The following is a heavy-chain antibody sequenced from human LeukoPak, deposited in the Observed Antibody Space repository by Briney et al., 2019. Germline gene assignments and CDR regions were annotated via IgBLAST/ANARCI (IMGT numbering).Heavy chain of an antibody. J-gene: IGHJ4*02. CDR1: GGTFSSYA. CDR2: IIPIFGTA. V-gene: IGHV1-69*13. D-gene: IGHD3-22*01. CDR3: AREYYYDSSAYRGGFDY. Sequence: ASVKVSCKASGGTFSSYAISWVRQAPGQGLEWMGGIIPIFGTANYAQKFQGRVTITADESTSTAYMELSSLRSEDTAVYYCAREYYYDSSAYRGGFDYWGQGTLVTVSS.